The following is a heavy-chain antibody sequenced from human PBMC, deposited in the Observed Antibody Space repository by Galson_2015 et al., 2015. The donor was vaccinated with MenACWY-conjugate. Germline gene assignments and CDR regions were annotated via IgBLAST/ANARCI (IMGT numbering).Heavy chain of an antibody. CDR3: ARLLDHYFDNSGKQTGGDY. Sequence: SETLSLTCTVSGGSITRYYWSWIRQPPGKRLEWIGYISYSGSTNYNPSLKSRVTISLDTSENQFSLKVNSVTAADTAVYYCARLLDHYFDNSGKQTGGDYWGQGTLVTVSS. V-gene: IGHV4-59*08. CDR2: ISYSGST. J-gene: IGHJ4*02. CDR1: GGSITRYY. D-gene: IGHD3-22*01.